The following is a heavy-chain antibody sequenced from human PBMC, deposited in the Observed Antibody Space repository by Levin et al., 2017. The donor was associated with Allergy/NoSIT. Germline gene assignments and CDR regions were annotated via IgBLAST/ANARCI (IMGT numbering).Heavy chain of an antibody. D-gene: IGHD6-19*01. V-gene: IGHV3-30*18. CDR3: AEAVYGSGWYPLGNDAFEM. J-gene: IGHJ3*02. CDR1: GFTFSSYG. CDR2: ISSDGRKK. Sequence: GGSLRLSCAASGFTFSSYGMHWVRQAPGKGLEWVAVISSDGRKKFYADSVKGRFTISRDTSKNTLDLQMNSLRAEDTAVYYCAEAVYGSGWYPLGNDAFEMWGQGTKVSVSS.